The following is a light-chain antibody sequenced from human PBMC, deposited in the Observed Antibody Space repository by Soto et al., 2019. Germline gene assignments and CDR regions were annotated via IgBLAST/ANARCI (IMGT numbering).Light chain of an antibody. CDR1: QSVSSSY. CDR3: QQDGSSPPWT. CDR2: GGS. J-gene: IGKJ1*01. V-gene: IGKV3-20*01. Sequence: EIVLTQSPGTLSLSPGERATLSCRASQSVSSSYLAWYQQKPGQAPRLLIYGGSSRATGIPDRFSGSGSGTDFTLTISRLEPEDFAVYYCQQDGSSPPWTFGQGTKVEIK.